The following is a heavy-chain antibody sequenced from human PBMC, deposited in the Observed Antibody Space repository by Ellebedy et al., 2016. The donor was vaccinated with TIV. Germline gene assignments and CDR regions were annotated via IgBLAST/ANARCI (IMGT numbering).Heavy chain of an antibody. CDR2: ISCDGSNK. CDR1: GFTFSSYT. D-gene: IGHD4-17*01. J-gene: IGHJ4*02. V-gene: IGHV3-30*14. Sequence: GESLKISCAASGFTFSSYTMNWVRQAPGKGLEWVALISCDGSNKYYADSVKGRFTISRDTSKNTPDLQMNNLRAEDSAVYYCVREGWGDGDFFRYWGQGTLVTVSS. CDR3: VREGWGDGDFFRY.